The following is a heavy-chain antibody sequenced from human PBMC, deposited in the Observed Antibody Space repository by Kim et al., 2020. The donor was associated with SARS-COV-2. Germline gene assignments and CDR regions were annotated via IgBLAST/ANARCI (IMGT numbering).Heavy chain of an antibody. J-gene: IGHJ4*02. CDR3: ARGMIYSSGWDTFDY. V-gene: IGHV4-59*09. Sequence: PSLKSRVTISVDTSKNQFSLKLSSVTAADTAVYYCARGMIYSSGWDTFDYWGQGTLVTVSS. D-gene: IGHD6-19*01.